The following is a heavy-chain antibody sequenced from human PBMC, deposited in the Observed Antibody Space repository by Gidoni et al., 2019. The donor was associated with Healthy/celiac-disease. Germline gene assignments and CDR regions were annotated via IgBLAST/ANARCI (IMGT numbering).Heavy chain of an antibody. J-gene: IGHJ6*02. Sequence: EVQLVESGGGLVQPGGSLKLSCAASGFTFSGSAMHWVRQASGKGLEWVGRIRSKANSYATAYAASVKGRFTISRDDSKNTAYLQMNSLKTEDTAVYYCTKYSSGTQRASLSGMDVWGQGTTVTVSS. V-gene: IGHV3-73*01. CDR1: GFTFSGSA. D-gene: IGHD6-19*01. CDR2: IRSKANSYAT. CDR3: TKYSSGTQRASLSGMDV.